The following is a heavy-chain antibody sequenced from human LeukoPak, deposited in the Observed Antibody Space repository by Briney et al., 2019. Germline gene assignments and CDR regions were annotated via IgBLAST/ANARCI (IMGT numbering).Heavy chain of an antibody. CDR1: GFTFSSYA. D-gene: IGHD3-22*01. CDR2: ISGSGGST. Sequence: GGSLRLSCAASGFTFSSYAMSWVRQAPEKGLEWVSAISGSGGSTYYADSVKGRFTISRDNSKNTLYLQMNSLRAEDTAVYYCAKGSEYYYDSSGYYYVPFDYWGQGTLVTVSS. CDR3: AKGSEYYYDSSGYYYVPFDY. J-gene: IGHJ4*02. V-gene: IGHV3-23*01.